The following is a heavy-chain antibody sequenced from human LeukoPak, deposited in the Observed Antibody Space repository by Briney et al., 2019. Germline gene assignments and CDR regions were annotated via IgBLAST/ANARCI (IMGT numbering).Heavy chain of an antibody. CDR2: INTDGTVT. CDR1: GFTFSKYW. V-gene: IGHV3-74*01. J-gene: IGHJ4*02. Sequence: GGSLRLSCAASGFTFSKYWMLWVRQAPGKGMESVSRINTDGTVTTYADSVKGRFTVPRDNADNTMFLQMNSVRDEDTAVYYCATKQWLAPPPDSWGQGTPVTVSS. D-gene: IGHD6-19*01. CDR3: ATKQWLAPPPDS.